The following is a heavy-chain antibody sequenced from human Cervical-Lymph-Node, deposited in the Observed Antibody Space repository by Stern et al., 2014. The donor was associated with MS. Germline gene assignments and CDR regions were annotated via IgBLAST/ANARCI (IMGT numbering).Heavy chain of an antibody. CDR1: GYSISSGGYS. V-gene: IGHV4-30-2*01. D-gene: IGHD6-6*01. CDR3: ARGLYSSSSVWAY. CDR2: MYHSGRS. Sequence: QVQLQESGSGLVKPSQTLSLTCTVSGYSISSGGYSWSWLRPPPGKGLEWIGYMYHSGRSSYTPSLRSRVTISVDRSKNQFSLRLSSVTAADTAVYYCARGLYSSSSVWAYWGQGTLVTVSS. J-gene: IGHJ4*02.